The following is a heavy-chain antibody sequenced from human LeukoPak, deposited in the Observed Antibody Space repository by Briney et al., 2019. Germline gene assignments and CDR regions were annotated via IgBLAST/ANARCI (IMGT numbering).Heavy chain of an antibody. Sequence: SETLSLTCAVYGGPFSGYCWSWIRQPAGKGLEWIGRIYNSGSTTYNPSLKSRVTMSVDTSKNQFSLKLSSVTAEDTAVYYCARDLSFGAPYNWFDPWGQGTLVTVSS. CDR1: GGPFSGYC. J-gene: IGHJ5*02. CDR3: ARDLSFGAPYNWFDP. CDR2: IYNSGST. D-gene: IGHD3-10*01. V-gene: IGHV4-4*07.